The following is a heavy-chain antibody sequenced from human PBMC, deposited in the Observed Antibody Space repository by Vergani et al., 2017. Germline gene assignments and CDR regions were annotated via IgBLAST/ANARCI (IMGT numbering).Heavy chain of an antibody. CDR2: ISYDGSNK. Sequence: QVQLVESGGGVVQPGRSLRLSCAASGFTFSSYGMHWVRQAPGKGLEWVAVISYDGSNKYYADSVKGRFTISRDNSKNTLYLQMNSLRAEDTAVYYCARDRLTDYGDPYDAFDIWGQGTMVTVSS. CDR1: GFTFSSYG. V-gene: IGHV3-30*03. D-gene: IGHD4-17*01. J-gene: IGHJ3*02. CDR3: ARDRLTDYGDPYDAFDI.